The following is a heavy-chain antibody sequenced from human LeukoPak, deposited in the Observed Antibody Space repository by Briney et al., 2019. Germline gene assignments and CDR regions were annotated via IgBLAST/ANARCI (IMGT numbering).Heavy chain of an antibody. CDR2: INSSGGSS. J-gene: IGHJ4*02. D-gene: IGHD1-26*01. CDR3: ARDPDSGSYPGYYFDY. Sequence: GASVKVSCTASGYTFTSYYVHWVRQAPGQGLEWMGIINSSGGSSSYAQKFQGRVTMTRDTSTSTVYMELSSLRSEDTAVYYCARDPDSGSYPGYYFDYWGQGTLVTVSS. CDR1: GYTFTSYY. V-gene: IGHV1-46*01.